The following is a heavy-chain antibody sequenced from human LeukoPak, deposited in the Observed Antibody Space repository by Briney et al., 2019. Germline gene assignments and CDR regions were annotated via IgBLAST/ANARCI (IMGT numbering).Heavy chain of an antibody. CDR2: INQDGSQT. V-gene: IGHV3-7*01. J-gene: IGHJ4*02. D-gene: IGHD1-20*01. CDR1: GFMFSSYW. Sequence: GGSLRLSCAASGFMFSSYWMSWVRQAPGKGLEWVANINQDGSQTYYVDSVKGRFTISRDNAKSSVYLQMNSLRAEDTALYYCARDHYNWTPDQGYKVFDYWGQGSLVTVSS. CDR3: ARDHYNWTPDQGYKVFDY.